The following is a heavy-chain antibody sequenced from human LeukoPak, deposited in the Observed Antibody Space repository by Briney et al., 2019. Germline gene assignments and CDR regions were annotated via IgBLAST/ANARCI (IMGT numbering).Heavy chain of an antibody. CDR2: INIDGSIT. Sequence: GGSLRLSCAASGFTLSTYWMHWVRQAPGKGLVWVSRINIDGSITSYADSVKGRFTISRDTAKNTLYLQMNSLRAEDTAVYYCARAPAGFDYWGQGILVTVSS. CDR3: ARAPAGFDY. J-gene: IGHJ4*02. CDR1: GFTLSTYW. V-gene: IGHV3-74*01. D-gene: IGHD6-19*01.